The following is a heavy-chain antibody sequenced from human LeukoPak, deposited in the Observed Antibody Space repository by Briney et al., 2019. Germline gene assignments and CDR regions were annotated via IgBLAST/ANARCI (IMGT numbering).Heavy chain of an antibody. J-gene: IGHJ5*02. CDR2: INSNSGGT. Sequence: ASVKVSCKASEYTFTGYYIHWVRQAPGQGLEWMGWINSNSGGTNYAKKFQGRVTVTRDTSISTTYMELSSLRSDDTGVYFCARGGTYNWFVPWGQGTLVTVSS. D-gene: IGHD3-16*01. V-gene: IGHV1-2*02. CDR3: ARGGTYNWFVP. CDR1: EYTFTGYY.